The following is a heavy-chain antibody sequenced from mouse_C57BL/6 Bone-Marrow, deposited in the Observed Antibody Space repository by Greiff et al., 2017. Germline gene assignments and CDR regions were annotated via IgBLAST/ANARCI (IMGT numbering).Heavy chain of an antibody. Sequence: QVQLKQSGAELVKPGASVKISCKASGYAFSSYWMNWVKQRPGKGLEWIGQIYPGDGDTNYNGKFKGKATLTADKSSSTAYMQLSSLTSEDSAVYFCARSFYYYGSSWFAYWGQGTLVTVSA. J-gene: IGHJ3*01. CDR1: GYAFSSYW. CDR2: IYPGDGDT. V-gene: IGHV1-80*01. D-gene: IGHD1-1*01. CDR3: ARSFYYYGSSWFAY.